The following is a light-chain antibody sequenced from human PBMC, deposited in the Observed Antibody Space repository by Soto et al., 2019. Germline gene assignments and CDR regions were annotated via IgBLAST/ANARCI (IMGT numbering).Light chain of an antibody. CDR2: GNS. Sequence: QSVLTQPPSVSGAPGQRVTISCTGSSSNIGAGYDVHWYQQLPGTAPKLLIYGNSNRPSGVPDRFSGSNSGTSASLAITGLQAEDEADYYCCSYAGSYTYVFGTGTKLTVL. J-gene: IGLJ1*01. V-gene: IGLV1-40*01. CDR3: CSYAGSYTYV. CDR1: SSNIGAGYD.